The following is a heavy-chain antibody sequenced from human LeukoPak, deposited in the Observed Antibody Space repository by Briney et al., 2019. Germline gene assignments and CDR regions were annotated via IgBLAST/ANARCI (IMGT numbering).Heavy chain of an antibody. V-gene: IGHV1-8*01. CDR2: MNPNSGNT. CDR1: GYTFTSYD. J-gene: IGHJ6*03. CDR3: ARLGRGGQLWYYYYYMDV. D-gene: IGHD6-13*01. Sequence: GSSVKVSCKASGYTFTSYDINWVRQATGQGLEWMGWMNPNSGNTGYAQKFQGRVTMTRNTSISTAYMELSSLRSEDTAVYYCARLGRGGQLWYYYYYMDVWGKGTTVTISS.